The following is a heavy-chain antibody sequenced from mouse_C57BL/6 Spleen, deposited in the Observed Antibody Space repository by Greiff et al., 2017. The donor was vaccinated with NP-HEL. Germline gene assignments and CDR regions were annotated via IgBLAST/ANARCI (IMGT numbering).Heavy chain of an antibody. Sequence: QVQLKQPGAELVMPGASVKLSCKASGYTFTSYWMHWVKQRPGQGLEWIGEIDPSDSYTNYNQQFKGKSTLTVDKSSSTAYMQLSSLTSEDSAVYYCARGGITSYYAMDYWGQGTSVTVSS. CDR2: IDPSDSYT. V-gene: IGHV1-69*01. CDR1: GYTFTSYW. J-gene: IGHJ4*01. D-gene: IGHD1-1*01. CDR3: ARGGITSYYAMDY.